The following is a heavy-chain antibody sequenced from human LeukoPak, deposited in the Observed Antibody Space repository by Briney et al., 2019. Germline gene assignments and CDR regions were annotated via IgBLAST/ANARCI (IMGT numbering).Heavy chain of an antibody. V-gene: IGHV3-53*01. Sequence: GGSLRLPCAASGFTVSSNYMSWVRQAPGKGLEWVSVIYSGGSTYYADSVKSRFTISRDNSKNTLYLQMNSLRAEDTAVYYCARDYGAPSGSYGWFDPWGQGTLVTVSS. CDR1: GFTVSSNY. CDR3: ARDYGAPSGSYGWFDP. D-gene: IGHD1-26*01. J-gene: IGHJ5*02. CDR2: IYSGGST.